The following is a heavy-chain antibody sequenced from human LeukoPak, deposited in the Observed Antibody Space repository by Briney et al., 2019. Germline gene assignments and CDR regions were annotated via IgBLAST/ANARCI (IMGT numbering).Heavy chain of an antibody. J-gene: IGHJ6*04. Sequence: GGSLRLSCAASGFTFSNYAMHWVRQAPGKGLEWVAVIFYDGSIQYYADSVRGRFTISRDNSKNTLHLQLSSLRPEDTAVYYCAELGITMIGGVWGKGTTVTISS. D-gene: IGHD3-10*02. V-gene: IGHV3-30*04. CDR3: AELGITMIGGV. CDR1: GFTFSNYA. CDR2: IFYDGSIQ.